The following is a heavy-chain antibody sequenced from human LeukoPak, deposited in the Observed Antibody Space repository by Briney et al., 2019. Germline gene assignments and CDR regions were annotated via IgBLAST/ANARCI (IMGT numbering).Heavy chain of an antibody. CDR2: INPNSGGT. CDR1: GYTFTAYY. CDR3: ARDIRVANYYDSSGYYYVPGGSYYFDY. Sequence: GASVKVSCKASGYTFTAYYIHWVRQAPGQGLEWMGRINPNSGGTNYAQKLQGRVTMTTDTSTSTAYMELRSLRSDDTAVYYCARDIRVANYYDSSGYYYVPGGSYYFDYWGQGTLVTVSS. J-gene: IGHJ4*02. D-gene: IGHD3-22*01. V-gene: IGHV1-2*06.